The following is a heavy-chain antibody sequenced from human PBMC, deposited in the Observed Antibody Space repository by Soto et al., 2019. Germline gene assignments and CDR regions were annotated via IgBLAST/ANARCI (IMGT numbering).Heavy chain of an antibody. CDR2: INPNSGGT. V-gene: IGHV1-2*04. D-gene: IGHD3-10*01. J-gene: IGHJ4*02. CDR3: ARSKAFGECNTIGLDY. CDR1: GYTFTGYY. Sequence: QVQLVQSGAEVKKPGASVKVSCTASGYTFTGYYMHWVRQAPGQGLEWMGWINPNSGGTNYAQKFQGWVTMTRDTSISTAYMELSRLRSDDTAVYYCARSKAFGECNTIGLDYWGQGTLVTVSS.